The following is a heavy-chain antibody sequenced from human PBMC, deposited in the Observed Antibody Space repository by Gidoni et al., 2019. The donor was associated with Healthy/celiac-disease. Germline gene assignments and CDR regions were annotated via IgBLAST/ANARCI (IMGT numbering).Heavy chain of an antibody. CDR1: GGSISSGSYY. J-gene: IGHJ6*02. V-gene: IGHV4-61*02. CDR2: IYTSGST. CDR3: ARSARIADGMDV. D-gene: IGHD6-13*01. Sequence: QVQLQESGPGLVKPSQTLSLTCTVSGGSISSGSYYWSWIRQPAGKGLEWIGRIYTSGSTNYNPSRKSRVTISVDTSENQFSLKLSSVTAADTAVYYCARSARIADGMDVWGQGTTVTVSS.